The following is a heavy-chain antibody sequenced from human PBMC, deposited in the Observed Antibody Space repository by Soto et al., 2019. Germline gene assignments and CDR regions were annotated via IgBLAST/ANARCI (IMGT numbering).Heavy chain of an antibody. CDR2: ISDRGGST. J-gene: IGHJ5*02. CDR1: AFTFRTYA. D-gene: IGHD6-13*01. V-gene: IGHV3-23*01. CDR3: AKAFGYSGSKYASNWFDP. Sequence: PGGSLRLSCAASAFTFRTYAISCARQAPGKGLHCAPCISDRGGSTHYAVSVNARSTISRDNSKTTLYLQMNSLSAEDTAVYSCAKAFGYSGSKYASNWFDPWGQGTLVTVSS.